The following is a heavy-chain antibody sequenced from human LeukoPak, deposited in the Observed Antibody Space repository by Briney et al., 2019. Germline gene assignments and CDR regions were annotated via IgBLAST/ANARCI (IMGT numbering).Heavy chain of an antibody. CDR1: GYTFTGYY. CDR3: ARGAIVVIPAAAHFDY. Sequence: ASVKVSCKASGYTFTGYYMHWVRQAPGQGLEWMGWINPNSGGTSYAQNFQGRVTMTRDTSISTAYMELSRLRSDDTAVYCCARGAIVVIPAAAHFDYWGQGTLVTVSS. D-gene: IGHD2-2*01. J-gene: IGHJ4*02. V-gene: IGHV1-2*02. CDR2: INPNSGGT.